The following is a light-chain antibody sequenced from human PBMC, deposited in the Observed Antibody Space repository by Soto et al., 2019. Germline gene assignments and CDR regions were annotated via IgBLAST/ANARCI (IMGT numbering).Light chain of an antibody. Sequence: AIQMTQSPSSLYASVGDRVSITCRASQGIKNDLGWYQQKPGKAPMLLIYAASSLQSGVPSRFSGSGSGTDFTLTIRSLQPEDFATYFCLQDYNYPWTFGQGTKVEIK. V-gene: IGKV1-6*01. J-gene: IGKJ1*01. CDR2: AAS. CDR3: LQDYNYPWT. CDR1: QGIKND.